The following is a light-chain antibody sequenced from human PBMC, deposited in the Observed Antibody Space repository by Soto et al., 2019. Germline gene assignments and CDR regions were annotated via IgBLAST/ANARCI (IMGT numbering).Light chain of an antibody. CDR2: YVS. Sequence: QSALTQPASVSGSPGQSITISCTGTSSDVGGYNYVSWYQQHPGKAPKLMIYYVSNRPSGVSDRFSGSKSGNTASLTISGIQAEDEADYYCSSYTSRSTSVFGTGNKVTVL. J-gene: IGLJ1*01. CDR3: SSYTSRSTSV. CDR1: SSDVGGYNY. V-gene: IGLV2-14*01.